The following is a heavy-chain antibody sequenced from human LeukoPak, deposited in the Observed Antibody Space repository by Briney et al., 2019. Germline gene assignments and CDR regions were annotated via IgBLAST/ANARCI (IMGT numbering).Heavy chain of an antibody. CDR2: INPSNGGT. J-gene: IGHJ4*02. D-gene: IGHD2/OR15-2a*01. V-gene: IGHV1-2*02. Sequence: ASVKVSCKTSGYTFSVYYIHWVRQAHGQGLEWMGWINPSNGGTNYAQKFQGRVTMSRDTSSSTAYMELSRLGYDDTAVYYCVRELFRYDNWGQGTLVTVSS. CDR1: GYTFSVYY. CDR3: VRELFRYDN.